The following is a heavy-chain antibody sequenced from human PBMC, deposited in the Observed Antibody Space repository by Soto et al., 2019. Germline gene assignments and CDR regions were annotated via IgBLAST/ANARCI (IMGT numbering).Heavy chain of an antibody. V-gene: IGHV3-74*01. D-gene: IGHD6-13*01. CDR3: ARERGKAAAVHFDY. CDR1: GFTFSDHY. Sequence: GGSLRLSCAASGFTFSDHYMHWVRQAPGKGLVWVSRINSDGSSTSYADSVKGRFTISRDNAKNTLYLQMNSLRAEDTAVYYCARERGKAAAVHFDYWGQGTLVTVSS. J-gene: IGHJ4*02. CDR2: INSDGSST.